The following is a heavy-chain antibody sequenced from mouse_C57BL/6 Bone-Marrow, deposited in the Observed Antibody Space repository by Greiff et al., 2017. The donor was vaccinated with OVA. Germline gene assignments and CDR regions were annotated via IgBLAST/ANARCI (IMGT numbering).Heavy chain of an antibody. J-gene: IGHJ2*01. Sequence: VQLKESGAELVKPGASVKMSCKASGYTFTTYPIEWMKQNHGKSLEWIGNFHPYNDDTKYNEKFKGKATLTVEKSSSTVYLELSRLTSDDSAVYYCARPYYYGTPYFDYWGQGTTLTVSS. CDR3: ARPYYYGTPYFDY. V-gene: IGHV1-47*01. D-gene: IGHD1-1*01. CDR2: FHPYNDDT. CDR1: GYTFTTYP.